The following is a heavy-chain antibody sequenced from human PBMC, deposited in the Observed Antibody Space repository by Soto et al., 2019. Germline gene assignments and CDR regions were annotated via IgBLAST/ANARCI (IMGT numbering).Heavy chain of an antibody. CDR2: ISHSGST. D-gene: IGHD5-18*01. Sequence: QVRLQESGPGLVKPSQTLSLSCTVSGGSISSAAYYWSWIRQHPGKGLEWIGYISHSGSTYYTPSLKSRVIILADTSKNQFSLNLTSVTAADTAVYYCAREYTYGSNFFDCWGQGALVTVSS. CDR1: GGSISSAAYY. V-gene: IGHV4-31*03. J-gene: IGHJ4*02. CDR3: AREYTYGSNFFDC.